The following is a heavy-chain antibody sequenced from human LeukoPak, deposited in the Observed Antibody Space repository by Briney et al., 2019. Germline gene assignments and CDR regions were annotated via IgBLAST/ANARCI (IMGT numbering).Heavy chain of an antibody. CDR2: ISSSSSYK. D-gene: IGHD3-16*01. V-gene: IGHV3-21*01. CDR3: ARDGDGMDV. Sequence: GGSLRLSCAASGFTFSSYSMNWVRQAPGKGLEWVSSISSSSSYKYYADSVKGRFTISRDNAKNSLYLQMNSLRAEDTAVYYCARDGDGMDVWGQGTTVTVSS. J-gene: IGHJ6*02. CDR1: GFTFSSYS.